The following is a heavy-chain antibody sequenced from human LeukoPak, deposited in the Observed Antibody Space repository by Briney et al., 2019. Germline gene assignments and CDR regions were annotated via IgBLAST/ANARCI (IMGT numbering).Heavy chain of an antibody. J-gene: IGHJ4*02. CDR2: INHSGST. CDR1: GGYFSGYY. V-gene: IGHV4-34*01. D-gene: IGHD6-13*01. Sequence: SETLSLTCAVYGGYFSGYYWSWIRQPPGKGLEWIGKINHSGSTNYNPSLKSRVTISVDTSKNQFSLKLSSVTAADTAVYYCARGGSAIAAGSYYFDYWGQGTLVTVSS. CDR3: ARGGSAIAAGSYYFDY.